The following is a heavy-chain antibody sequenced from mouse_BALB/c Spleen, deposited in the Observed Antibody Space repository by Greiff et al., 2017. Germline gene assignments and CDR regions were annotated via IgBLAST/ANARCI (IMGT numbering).Heavy chain of an antibody. V-gene: IGHV5-15*02. CDR1: GFTFSDYG. CDR2: ISNLAYSI. J-gene: IGHJ4*01. D-gene: IGHD2-1*01. CDR3: ARDGNYPYYYAMDY. Sequence: EVMLVESGGGLVQPGGSRKLSCAASGFTFSDYGMAWVRQAPGKGPGWVAFISNLAYSIYYADTVTGRFTISIENAKNTLYLEMSSLRSEDTAMYYCARDGNYPYYYAMDYWGQGTSVTVSS.